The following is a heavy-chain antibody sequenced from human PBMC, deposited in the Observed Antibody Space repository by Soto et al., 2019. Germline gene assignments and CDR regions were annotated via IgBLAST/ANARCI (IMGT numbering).Heavy chain of an antibody. CDR2: INWNSGSI. D-gene: IGHD6-13*01. V-gene: IGHV3-9*01. CDR3: VKAESINWSSGHFRQ. CDR1: GFTFDDYA. J-gene: IGHJ1*01. Sequence: EVQLVESGGGLVQPGRSLRLSCAASGFTFDDYAMHWVRQVPGKGLEWVSGINWNSGSIGYGDSVKGRFAISRDNANNSLHLQMNSLRAEDTAFYSCVKAESINWSSGHFRQWGQGNRVTVSS.